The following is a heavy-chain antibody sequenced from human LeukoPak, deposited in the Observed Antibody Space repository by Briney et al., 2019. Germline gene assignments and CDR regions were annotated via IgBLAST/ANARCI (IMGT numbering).Heavy chain of an antibody. CDR2: IKQDGSEK. CDR3: VRDGYDRSGCYYEGNYYYYMDV. D-gene: IGHD3-22*01. Sequence: PGGSLRLSCAASGFTFSSYWMSWVRQAPGKGLEWVANIKQDGSEKYYVDSVKGRFTISRDNAKNSLYLQMNSLRAEDTAVYYCVRDGYDRSGCYYEGNYYYYMDVWGKGTTVTISS. CDR1: GFTFSSYW. J-gene: IGHJ6*03. V-gene: IGHV3-7*01.